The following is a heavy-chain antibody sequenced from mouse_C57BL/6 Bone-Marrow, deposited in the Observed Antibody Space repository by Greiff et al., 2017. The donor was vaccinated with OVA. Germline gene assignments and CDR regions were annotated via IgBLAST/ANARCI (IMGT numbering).Heavy chain of an antibody. V-gene: IGHV1-7*01. CDR3: APLYYYGSRKAY. D-gene: IGHD1-1*01. Sequence: VQLQQSGAELAKPGASVKLSCKASGYTFTSYWMHWVKQRPGQGLEWIGYINPSSGYTKYNQKFKDKATLTAEKSSSTAYMQLSSLTYEDSAVYYCAPLYYYGSRKAYWGQGTLVTVSA. J-gene: IGHJ3*01. CDR2: INPSSGYT. CDR1: GYTFTSYW.